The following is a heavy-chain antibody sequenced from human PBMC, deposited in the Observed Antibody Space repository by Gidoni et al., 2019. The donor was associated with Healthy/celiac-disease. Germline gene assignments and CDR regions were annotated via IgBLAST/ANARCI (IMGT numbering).Heavy chain of an antibody. V-gene: IGHV1-69*18. D-gene: IGHD4-17*01. CDR3: ARGDYGGNSVLFH. CDR1: VGTFSSYA. Sequence: QVQLVQSGAELQKPGSSVKVSCKASVGTFSSYASSWVRQAPGQGLEWMGRVIPIFGTANYAQKFQGRVTITADETTSTAYMELSSLRSEDTAVYYCARGDYGGNSVLFHWGQGTLVTVSS. J-gene: IGHJ4*02. CDR2: VIPIFGTA.